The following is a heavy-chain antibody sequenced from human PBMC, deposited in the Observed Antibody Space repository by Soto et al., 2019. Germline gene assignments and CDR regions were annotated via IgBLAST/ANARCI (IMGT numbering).Heavy chain of an antibody. D-gene: IGHD3-10*01. V-gene: IGHV3-74*01. Sequence: EVQLVESGGGVAQPGGSLRLSCRGSGFTFSGDWMHLGRLTPGKGLMWVSRINTDGSDTSYADSVKARFTISRDNAKNTLYLQINSLRAEDTAMYYCTRDSPGPQHYFDYWGQGNMVTVSS. CDR2: INTDGSDT. J-gene: IGHJ4*02. CDR1: GFTFSGDW. CDR3: TRDSPGPQHYFDY.